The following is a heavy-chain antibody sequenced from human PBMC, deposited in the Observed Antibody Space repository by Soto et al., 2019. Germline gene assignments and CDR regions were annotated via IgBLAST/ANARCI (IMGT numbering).Heavy chain of an antibody. CDR3: VREPATAYGSATYFDG. CDR1: GFTLRSYW. J-gene: IGHJ4*02. CDR2: INSDGDST. V-gene: IGHV3-74*01. Sequence: GGSLRLSCAASGFTLRSYWMHWVRQAPGKGLIWVSRINSDGDSTNYADSVKGRFTISRDNARNTLYLQMNSLRAEDTAVYYCVREPATAYGSATYFDGWGQGAMVTVSS. D-gene: IGHD3-10*01.